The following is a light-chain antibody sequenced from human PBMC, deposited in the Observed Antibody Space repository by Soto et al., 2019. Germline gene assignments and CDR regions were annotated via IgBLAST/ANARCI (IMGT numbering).Light chain of an antibody. CDR1: STDIGRYNY. Sequence: QSVLTQPASVSGSPGQSITISCTGTSTDIGRYNYVSWHQQHPGKAPKLMIYDVSNRPSGVSNRFSGSKSGNTASLTISGLQAEDEADYYCSSYTSSSTYVFGTGTKVTVL. J-gene: IGLJ1*01. CDR2: DVS. CDR3: SSYTSSSTYV. V-gene: IGLV2-14*03.